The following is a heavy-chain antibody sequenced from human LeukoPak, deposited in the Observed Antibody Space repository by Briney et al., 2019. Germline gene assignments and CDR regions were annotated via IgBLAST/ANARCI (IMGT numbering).Heavy chain of an antibody. V-gene: IGHV1-46*01. Sequence: GASVKVSCKASGYTFTNYDINWVRQATGQGLEWMGLINPSAGNTAYAQKFQGRGSMTSDTSTSTVYMELSSLRSEDTAVYYCARQKNDYGDYPDAFDIWGQGTMVTVSS. J-gene: IGHJ3*02. D-gene: IGHD4-17*01. CDR3: ARQKNDYGDYPDAFDI. CDR1: GYTFTNYD. CDR2: INPSAGNT.